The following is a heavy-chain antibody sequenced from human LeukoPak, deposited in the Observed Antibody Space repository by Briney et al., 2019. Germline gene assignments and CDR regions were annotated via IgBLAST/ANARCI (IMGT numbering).Heavy chain of an antibody. CDR1: GFTFSNYA. D-gene: IGHD6-19*01. CDR2: LSGSGGST. Sequence: GGSLRLSCAASGFTFSNYAMSWVRQAPGKGPEWVPVLSGSGGSTYYADSVKGRFTISRDNSKNTLYLQMNSLRAEDTAVYYCAKHDSSGWYSTDYYGMDVWGQGTTVTVSS. J-gene: IGHJ6*02. V-gene: IGHV3-23*01. CDR3: AKHDSSGWYSTDYYGMDV.